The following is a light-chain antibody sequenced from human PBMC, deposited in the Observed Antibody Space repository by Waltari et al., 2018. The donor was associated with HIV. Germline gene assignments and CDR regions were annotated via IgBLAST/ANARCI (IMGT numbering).Light chain of an antibody. V-gene: IGLV1-47*01. J-gene: IGLJ2*01. Sequence: QSVLTQPPSASGTPGQKVTISCSGGTANIGANFVFWFQQFPGTAPKLLIYRDNLRPSGVPARFPGSKSGTSASLTISGLRSDDEAHYFCAVLDDTLGGGVFGGGTKLTVL. CDR3: AVLDDTLGGGV. CDR1: TANIGANF. CDR2: RDN.